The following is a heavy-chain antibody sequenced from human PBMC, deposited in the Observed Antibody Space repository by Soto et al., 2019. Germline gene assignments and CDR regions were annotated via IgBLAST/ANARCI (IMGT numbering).Heavy chain of an antibody. Sequence: GGSLRLSCAASGFTFSNAWMSWVRQAPGKGLEWVGRIKSKTDGGTTDYAAPVKGRFTISRDDSKNTLYLQMNSLKTEDTAVYYCTTDLLPRTDSILDAFDIWGQGTMVTVSS. D-gene: IGHD1-26*01. CDR3: TTDLLPRTDSILDAFDI. V-gene: IGHV3-15*01. CDR2: IKSKTDGGTT. J-gene: IGHJ3*02. CDR1: GFTFSNAW.